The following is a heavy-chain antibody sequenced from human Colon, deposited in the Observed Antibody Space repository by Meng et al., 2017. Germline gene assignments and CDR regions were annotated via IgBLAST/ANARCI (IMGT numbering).Heavy chain of an antibody. J-gene: IGHJ4*02. CDR3: VRGGGTFDN. CDR2: IKEDGSEK. Sequence: GESLKISCVGSGFSFSGYWMSWVRQAPGKGLEWVASIKEDGSEKNYVESVKGRFTISRDNAEKSLHLQMNSLSVEDTAVHYCVRGGGTFDNWGQGTLVTVSS. V-gene: IGHV3-7*04. CDR1: GFSFSGYW. D-gene: IGHD1-1*01.